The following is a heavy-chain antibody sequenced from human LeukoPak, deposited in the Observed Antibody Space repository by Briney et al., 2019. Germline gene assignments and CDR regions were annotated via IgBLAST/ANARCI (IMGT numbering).Heavy chain of an antibody. Sequence: PSGTLSLTCTVSGGSISSYYWSWVRQPAGKGLEWIGRIYSSGSTNYNPSLKSRVTMSLDTSKNQFSLKLTSVTAADTAVYYCARSDFWSGYYPHFDYWGQGTLVTVSS. J-gene: IGHJ4*02. D-gene: IGHD3-3*01. V-gene: IGHV4-4*07. CDR1: GGSISSYY. CDR2: IYSSGST. CDR3: ARSDFWSGYYPHFDY.